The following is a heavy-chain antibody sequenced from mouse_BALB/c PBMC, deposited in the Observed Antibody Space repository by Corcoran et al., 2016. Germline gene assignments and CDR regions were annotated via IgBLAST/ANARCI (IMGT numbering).Heavy chain of an antibody. V-gene: IGHV1-18*01. CDR3: ASQFITTAPYAMDY. CDR1: GYSFTGYT. J-gene: IGHJ4*01. Sequence: EVQLQQSGPELVKPGASMQISCKASGYSFTGYTMNWVKQSHGKNLEWIGLINPYNGGTSYNQKFKGKATLTVDKSSSTAYMELLSLTSEDSAVYYCASQFITTAPYAMDYWGQGTSVTVSS. CDR2: INPYNGGT. D-gene: IGHD1-2*01.